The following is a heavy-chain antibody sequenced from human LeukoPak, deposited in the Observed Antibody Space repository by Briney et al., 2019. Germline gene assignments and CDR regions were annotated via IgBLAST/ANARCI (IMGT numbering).Heavy chain of an antibody. D-gene: IGHD3-22*01. J-gene: IGHJ1*01. CDR1: GFTFSSYE. V-gene: IGHV3-48*03. Sequence: GGSLRLSCAASGFTFSSYEMNWVRQAPGKGLEWVSYISSSGSTIYYADSVKGRFTISRDNAKNSLYLQMNSLRAEDTPVYYCARSNYYDSSGHLTQYFQHWGQGTLVTVSS. CDR2: ISSSGSTI. CDR3: ARSNYYDSSGHLTQYFQH.